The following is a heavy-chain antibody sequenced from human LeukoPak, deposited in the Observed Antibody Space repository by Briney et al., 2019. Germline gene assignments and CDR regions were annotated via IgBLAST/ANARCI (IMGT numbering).Heavy chain of an antibody. CDR2: ISWNSGSI. J-gene: IGHJ6*02. Sequence: GRSLRLSCAASGFTFDDYAMHWVRQAPGKGLEWVSGISWNSGSIGYADSVKGRFTISRDNAKNSLYLQMNSLRGEDTALYYCAKAYYDSMYYGMDVWGQGTTVTVSS. V-gene: IGHV3-9*01. CDR1: GFTFDDYA. D-gene: IGHD3-22*01. CDR3: AKAYYDSMYYGMDV.